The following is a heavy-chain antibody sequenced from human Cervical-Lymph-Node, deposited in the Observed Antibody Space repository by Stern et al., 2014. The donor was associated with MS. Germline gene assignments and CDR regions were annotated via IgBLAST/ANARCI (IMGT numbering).Heavy chain of an antibody. CDR1: GYTFTDYW. V-gene: IGHV5-51*01. J-gene: IGHJ4*02. D-gene: IGHD6-19*01. CDR3: ARPHSPGCSYYFDF. CDR2: IFPGASDT. Sequence: VQLVQSGAEVRQPGQSLTISCNISGYTFTDYWIAWVRQMPGKGLEWMGAIFPGASDTRYSRSFQGHVTISVDTSINTAYLQWSDLRASDTAMYYCARPHSPGCSYYFDFWGQGTLVAVSS.